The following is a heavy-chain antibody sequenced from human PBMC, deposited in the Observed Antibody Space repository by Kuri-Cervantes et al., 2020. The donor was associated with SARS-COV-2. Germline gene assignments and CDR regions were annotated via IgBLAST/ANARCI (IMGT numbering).Heavy chain of an antibody. CDR3: AKAAFTGYTGYRID. Sequence: GGSLRLSCAASGFTFNSYGMHWVRQAPGKGLEWVALISYDGLNKYYAGSVKGRFTISRDNSKNTLYLQMNSLRAEDTAVYYCAKAAFTGYTGYRIDWGQGTLVTVSS. CDR1: GFTFNSYG. D-gene: IGHD3-16*02. J-gene: IGHJ4*02. V-gene: IGHV3-30*18. CDR2: ISYDGLNK.